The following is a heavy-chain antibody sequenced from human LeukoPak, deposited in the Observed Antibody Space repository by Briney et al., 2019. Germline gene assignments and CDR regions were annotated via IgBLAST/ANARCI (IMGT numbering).Heavy chain of an antibody. CDR1: GFTFSSYW. CDR3: ARRFDFWTGHYPTFDY. CDR2: INSDGTIT. D-gene: IGHD3/OR15-3a*01. Sequence: PGGSLRLSCAASGFTFSSYWMHWVRQAPGKGLVRVSRINSDGTITSYADSVKGRFTISRDNAGNSLFLQMNSLKAEDTAVYYCARRFDFWTGHYPTFDYWGQGTLVTVSS. V-gene: IGHV3-74*01. J-gene: IGHJ4*02.